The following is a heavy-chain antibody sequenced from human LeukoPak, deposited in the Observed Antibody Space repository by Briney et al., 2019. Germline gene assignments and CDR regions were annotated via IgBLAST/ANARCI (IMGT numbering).Heavy chain of an antibody. V-gene: IGHV1-18*01. CDR3: ARENYGDPSDY. CDR2: ISAYNGNT. J-gene: IGHJ4*02. Sequence: XXGQGLEWMGCISAYNGNTNYAQKLQGRVTMTTDTSTSTAYMELRSLRSGDTAVYYCARENYGDPSDYWGQGTLVTVSS. D-gene: IGHD4-17*01.